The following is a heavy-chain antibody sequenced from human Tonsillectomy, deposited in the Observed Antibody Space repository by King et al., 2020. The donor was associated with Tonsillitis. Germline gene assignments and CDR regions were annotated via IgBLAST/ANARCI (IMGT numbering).Heavy chain of an antibody. D-gene: IGHD1-26*01. CDR3: AREVDYSGSFPFFDY. CDR2: INSDGSSA. CDR1: GFTFSSYW. Sequence: VQLVESGGGLVQSGGSLRLSFAASGFTFSSYWMHWVRQVPGKGLVWVSRINSDGSSATYADSVKGRFTISRDNAKNTLYLQMNSLRVEDTAIYYCAREVDYSGSFPFFDYWGQGTLVTVSS. V-gene: IGHV3-74*01. J-gene: IGHJ4*02.